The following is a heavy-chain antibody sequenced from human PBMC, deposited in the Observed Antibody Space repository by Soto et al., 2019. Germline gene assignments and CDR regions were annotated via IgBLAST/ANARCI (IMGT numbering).Heavy chain of an antibody. CDR1: GFTFNNAW. V-gene: IGHV3-15*07. D-gene: IGHD6-13*01. Sequence: EVQLVESGGGLVKPGGSLRLSCAASGFTFNNAWMNWVRQAPGKGLEWVGRIKSKSDGGTTAYTAPVEGRFTISRDDSKNTLYLQMNSLKTEDTAVYFCTTGAAEDYFDSWGQGTLVTVSS. CDR3: TTGAAEDYFDS. J-gene: IGHJ4*02. CDR2: IKSKSDGGTT.